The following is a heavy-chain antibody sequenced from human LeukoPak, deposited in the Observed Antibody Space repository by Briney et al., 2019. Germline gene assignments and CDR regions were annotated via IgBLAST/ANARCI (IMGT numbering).Heavy chain of an antibody. D-gene: IGHD5-12*01. J-gene: IGHJ4*02. CDR1: GGTFSSYA. CDR2: IIPIFGTA. CDR3: ASGDSGYDYYFDY. Sequence: AASVKVSCKASGGTFSSYAISWVRQAPGQGLEWMGGIIPIFGTANYAQKFQGRVTITADKSTSTAYMDMSSLRSEDTAVYYCASGDSGYDYYFDYWGQGTLVTVSS. V-gene: IGHV1-69*06.